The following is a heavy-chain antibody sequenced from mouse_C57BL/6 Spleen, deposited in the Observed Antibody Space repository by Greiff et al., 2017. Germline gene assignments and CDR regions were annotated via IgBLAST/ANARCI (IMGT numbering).Heavy chain of an antibody. CDR2: ISYDGSN. CDR1: GYSITSGYY. CDR3: ARDGELGYYFDY. Sequence: EVQRVESGPGLVKPSQSLSLTCSVTGYSITSGYYWNWIRQFPGNKLEWMGYISYDGSNNYNPSLKNRISITRDTSKNQFFLKLNSVTTEDTATYYCARDGELGYYFDYWGQGTTLTVSS. V-gene: IGHV3-6*01. J-gene: IGHJ2*01. D-gene: IGHD4-1*01.